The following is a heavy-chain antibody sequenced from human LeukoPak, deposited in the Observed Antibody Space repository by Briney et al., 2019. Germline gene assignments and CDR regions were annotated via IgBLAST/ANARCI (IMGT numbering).Heavy chain of an antibody. CDR3: AREGSGWYGGSDY. J-gene: IGHJ4*02. CDR1: GFTFSSYW. D-gene: IGHD6-19*01. CDR2: INSDGSST. V-gene: IGHV3-74*01. Sequence: GGSLRLSCAASGFTFSSYWMHWVRQAPGKGLVWVSRINSDGSSTSYADSVKGRFTISRDNAKNTLYLQMNSLRAEDTAVYYCAREGSGWYGGSDYWGQGTLVTVSS.